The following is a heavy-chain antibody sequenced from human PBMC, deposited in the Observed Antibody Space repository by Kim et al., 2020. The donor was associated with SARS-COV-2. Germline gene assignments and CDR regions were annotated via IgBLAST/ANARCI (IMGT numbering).Heavy chain of an antibody. CDR2: INAGNGNT. Sequence: ASVKVSCKASGYTFTSYAMHWVRQAPGQRLEWMGWINAGNGNTKYSQKFQGRVTITRDTSASTAYMELSSLRSEDTAVYYCARASSYYYGSGSYHFYYYGMDVWGQGTTVTVSS. V-gene: IGHV1-3*01. D-gene: IGHD3-10*01. J-gene: IGHJ6*02. CDR3: ARASSYYYGSGSYHFYYYGMDV. CDR1: GYTFTSYA.